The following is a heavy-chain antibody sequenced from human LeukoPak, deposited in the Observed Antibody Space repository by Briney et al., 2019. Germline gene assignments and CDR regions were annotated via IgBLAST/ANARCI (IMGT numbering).Heavy chain of an antibody. J-gene: IGHJ5*02. D-gene: IGHD6-6*01. V-gene: IGHV3-21*01. CDR2: ISSSSYI. CDR3: ARDKRSSSRSYWFDP. Sequence: AGGSLRLSCAASGFTFSSYAMSWVRQAPGKGLEWVSSISSSSYIYYADSVKGRFTISRDNAKNSLYLQMNSLRAEDTAVYYCARDKRSSSRSYWFDPWGQGTLVTVSS. CDR1: GFTFSSYA.